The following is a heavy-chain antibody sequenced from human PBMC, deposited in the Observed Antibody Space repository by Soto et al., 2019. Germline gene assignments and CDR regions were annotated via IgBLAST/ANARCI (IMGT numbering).Heavy chain of an antibody. V-gene: IGHV3-33*01. Sequence: QVQLVESGGDVVQPGRSLTLSCAASGFTFSGYGFHWVRQAPGKGLEWVAIIWYDGSNKYYDESVKGRFTISRDNSKNTVFLHMNSLRAEDTAVYYCTRCGNGYGKLDYWGQGTPVTVSS. D-gene: IGHD3-22*01. CDR2: IWYDGSNK. CDR3: TRCGNGYGKLDY. J-gene: IGHJ4*02. CDR1: GFTFSGYG.